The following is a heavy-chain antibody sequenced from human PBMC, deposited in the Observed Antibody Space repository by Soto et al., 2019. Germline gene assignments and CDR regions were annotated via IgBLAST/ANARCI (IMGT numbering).Heavy chain of an antibody. V-gene: IGHV3-23*01. CDR2: ISGSGGST. D-gene: IGHD3-16*01. Sequence: HPGGSLRLSCAASGFTFSSYAMSWVRQAPGKGLEWVSAISGSGGSTYYADSVKGRFTISRDNSKNTLYLQMNSLRAEDTAVYYCATSWGIGNYFDYWGQGTLVTVSS. J-gene: IGHJ4*02. CDR1: GFTFSSYA. CDR3: ATSWGIGNYFDY.